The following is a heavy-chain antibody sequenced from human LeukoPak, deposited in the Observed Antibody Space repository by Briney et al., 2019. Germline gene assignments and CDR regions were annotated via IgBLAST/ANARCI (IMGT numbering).Heavy chain of an antibody. CDR3: VKDGPAAAGTKYYVMDV. Sequence: GGSLRLSCAASGFTVSSSYMSWVRQAPGKGLEWVSVIYSGGSTYYADSVKGRFTFSRDNSRNTLCLQMISLRAEDTAVYYRVKDGPAAAGTKYYVMDVWGQGTTVTVSS. CDR2: IYSGGST. J-gene: IGHJ6*02. D-gene: IGHD6-13*01. V-gene: IGHV3-66*01. CDR1: GFTVSSSY.